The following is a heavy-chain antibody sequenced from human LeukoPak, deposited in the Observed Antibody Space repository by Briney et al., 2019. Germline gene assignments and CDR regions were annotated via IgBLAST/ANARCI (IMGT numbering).Heavy chain of an antibody. CDR1: GFTFSSHG. D-gene: IGHD6-6*01. Sequence: GGPLRLSCAASGFTFSSHGMHWVRQAPGKGLEWVAVIWYDGRNKYYADSVKGRFTISRDNSKNTLCLQMDSLRAEDTAVYYCARAGYSSSETVDYWGQGTLVTVSS. J-gene: IGHJ4*02. V-gene: IGHV3-33*01. CDR2: IWYDGRNK. CDR3: ARAGYSSSETVDY.